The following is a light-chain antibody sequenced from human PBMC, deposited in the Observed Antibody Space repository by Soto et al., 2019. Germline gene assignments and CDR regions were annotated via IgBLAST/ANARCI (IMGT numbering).Light chain of an antibody. CDR1: QSISSR. J-gene: IGKJ5*01. Sequence: DIQMTQSPSTLSASVGDRVTITCRASQSISSRLAWYQQKPGKAPKLLIYKASSLESGDPSRFSGSGSWTEFTLTISRQQSEDCAVYYCQQYNNWLITFGLGTRLEMK. CDR3: QQYNNWLIT. CDR2: KAS. V-gene: IGKV1-5*03.